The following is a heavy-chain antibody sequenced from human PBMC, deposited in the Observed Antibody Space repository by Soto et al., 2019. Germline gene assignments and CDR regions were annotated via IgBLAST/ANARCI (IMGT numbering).Heavy chain of an antibody. CDR2: IIPIFGPA. D-gene: IGHD1-1*01. V-gene: IGHV1-69*13. CDR3: ATGSFTSTGGRIGYHYNAMDV. Sequence: SVKVSCKSSGGTFSSHSINWVRQAPGQGLEWMGGIIPIFGPANFAKKFQGRVTITADESTTTAYMELSSLTSEDTAVYYCATGSFTSTGGRIGYHYNAMDVWDQGTTVTVSS. CDR1: GGTFSSHS. J-gene: IGHJ6*02.